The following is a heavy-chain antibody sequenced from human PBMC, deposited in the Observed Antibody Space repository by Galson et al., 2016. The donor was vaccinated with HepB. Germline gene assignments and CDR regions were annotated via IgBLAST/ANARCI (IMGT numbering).Heavy chain of an antibody. CDR1: GFTFSSFA. J-gene: IGHJ5*01. V-gene: IGHV3-23*01. Sequence: SLRLSCAASGFTFSSFAMAWVRQAPGKGLEWISSTGGSGVSTYYADSVLGRFTISRDNSKNTVFLQMNSLRVEDTALYFCAQQPPGSRGIMAAIRFDPWGQGTLVTV. D-gene: IGHD3-10*01. CDR3: AQQPPGSRGIMAAIRFDP. CDR2: TGGSGVST.